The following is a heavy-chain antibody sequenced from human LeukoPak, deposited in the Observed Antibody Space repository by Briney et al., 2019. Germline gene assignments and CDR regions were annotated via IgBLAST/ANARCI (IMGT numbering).Heavy chain of an antibody. V-gene: IGHV1-2*02. Sequence: ASVKVSCKASGGTFSSYAISWVRQAPGQGLEWMGWINPNSGGTNYAQKFQGRVTMTRDTSISTAYMELSRLRSDDTAVYYCARGLRGYSRPLTLYYYYYYMDVWGKGTTVTVSS. CDR2: INPNSGGT. D-gene: IGHD5-18*01. CDR3: ARGLRGYSRPLTLYYYYYYMDV. J-gene: IGHJ6*03. CDR1: GGTFSSYA.